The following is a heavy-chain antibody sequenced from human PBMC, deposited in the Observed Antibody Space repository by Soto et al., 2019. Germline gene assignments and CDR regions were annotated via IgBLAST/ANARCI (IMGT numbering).Heavy chain of an antibody. J-gene: IGHJ4*02. V-gene: IGHV4-59*01. Sequence: TSETLSLTCTVSGGSISSYYWSWIRQPPGKGLEWIGYIYYSGSTNYNPSLKSRVTISVDTSKNQFSLKLCSVTAADTAVYYCARLGWFDSLEWLLDYWGQGTLVTVSS. D-gene: IGHD3-3*01. CDR2: IYYSGST. CDR1: GGSISSYY. CDR3: ARLGWFDSLEWLLDY.